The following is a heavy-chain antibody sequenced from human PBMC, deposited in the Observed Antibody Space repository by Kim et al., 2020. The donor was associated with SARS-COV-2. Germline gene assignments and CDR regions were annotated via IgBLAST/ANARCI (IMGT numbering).Heavy chain of an antibody. CDR2: DGSTT. CDR3: ARGDYYSY. J-gene: IGHJ4*02. V-gene: IGHV3-74*01. Sequence: DGSTTTYVDAVKGRFTISRDNAKDTLYLQMNSLGAEDTAVYYCARGDYYSYWGQGTLVTVSS. D-gene: IGHD3-22*01.